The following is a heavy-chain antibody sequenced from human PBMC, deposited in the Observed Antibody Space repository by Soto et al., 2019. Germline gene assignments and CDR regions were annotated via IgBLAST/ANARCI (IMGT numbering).Heavy chain of an antibody. Sequence: PSETLSLTCTVSGDSISSYYWNWIRQPPGKGLEWIGYIYYTGNTNYNPSLKSRVTISVDTSKNHFSLKASSVTAADTAVYYCARTPGESSGYQYYFDYWGQGTLVTVSS. CDR3: ARTPGESSGYQYYFDY. J-gene: IGHJ4*02. V-gene: IGHV4-59*01. D-gene: IGHD3-22*01. CDR2: IYYTGNT. CDR1: GDSISSYY.